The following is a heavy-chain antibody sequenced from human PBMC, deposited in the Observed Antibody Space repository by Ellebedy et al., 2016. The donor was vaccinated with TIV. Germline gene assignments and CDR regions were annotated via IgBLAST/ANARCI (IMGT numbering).Heavy chain of an antibody. D-gene: IGHD1/OR15-1a*01. J-gene: IGHJ4*02. CDR1: GFTFSSYG. CDR2: ISYDGSNK. V-gene: IGHV3-30*03. Sequence: GGSLRLSCAASGFTFSSYGMHWVRQAPGKGLEWVAVISYDGSNKYYADSVKGRFTISRDNSKNTLYLQMNSLRAEDTAVYYCARTYGNTRPEYWGQGTLVTVSS. CDR3: ARTYGNTRPEY.